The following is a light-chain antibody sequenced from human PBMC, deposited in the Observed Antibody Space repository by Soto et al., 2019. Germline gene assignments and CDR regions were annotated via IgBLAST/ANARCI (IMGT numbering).Light chain of an antibody. CDR1: SSDVGGYKY. CDR2: EVS. J-gene: IGLJ2*01. CDR3: ASYTSSSTSVI. V-gene: IGLV2-14*01. Sequence: TQPASVSGSPGQSITISCTGTSSDVGGYKYVSWYQQHPDIAPKLIIFEVSKRPSGISSRFSGSKSGNTASLTISGLLAEDEADYYFASYTSSSTSVIFGRGSKVTVL.